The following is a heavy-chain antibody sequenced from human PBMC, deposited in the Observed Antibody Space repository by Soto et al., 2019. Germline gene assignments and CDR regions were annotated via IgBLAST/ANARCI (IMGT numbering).Heavy chain of an antibody. CDR1: GYTFTGYY. CDR2: INPNSGGT. V-gene: IGHV1-2*04. J-gene: IGHJ4*02. Sequence: DSVKVSCKASGYTFTGYYMHWVRQAPGQGLEWMGWINPNSGGTNYAQKFQGWVTMTRDTSISTAYMELSRLRSDDTAVYYCARDSNIVVVPAASVIEYYFDYWGQGTLVTVSS. D-gene: IGHD2-2*01. CDR3: ARDSNIVVVPAASVIEYYFDY.